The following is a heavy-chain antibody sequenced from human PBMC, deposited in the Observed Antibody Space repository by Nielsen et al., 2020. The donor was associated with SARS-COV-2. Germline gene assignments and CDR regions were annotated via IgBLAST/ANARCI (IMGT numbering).Heavy chain of an antibody. CDR2: ISGSGASI. Sequence: GESLKLSCAASGFSFSTYAMSWVRQAPGKGLEWVSAISGSGASIFYADSVKGRFTISRDNAKNSLYMQMNSLRADDTAVYYCARDYYSNLDYWGQGTLVTVSS. D-gene: IGHD4-11*01. V-gene: IGHV3-23*01. CDR1: GFSFSTYA. CDR3: ARDYYSNLDY. J-gene: IGHJ4*02.